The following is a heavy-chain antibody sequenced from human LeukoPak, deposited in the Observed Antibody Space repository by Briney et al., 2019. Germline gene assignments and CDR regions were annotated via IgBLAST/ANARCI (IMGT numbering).Heavy chain of an antibody. CDR1: GFTVSSNS. CDR2: IYSGTI. CDR3: ARGEPYGDYRSYAFDI. D-gene: IGHD4-17*01. Sequence: GGSLRLSCTVSGFTVSSNSMSWVRQAPGKGLEWVSFIYSGTIHYSDSVKGRFTISRDNSKSTLYLQMNSLRAEDTAVYYCARGEPYGDYRSYAFDIWGQGTMVTVSS. V-gene: IGHV3-53*01. J-gene: IGHJ3*02.